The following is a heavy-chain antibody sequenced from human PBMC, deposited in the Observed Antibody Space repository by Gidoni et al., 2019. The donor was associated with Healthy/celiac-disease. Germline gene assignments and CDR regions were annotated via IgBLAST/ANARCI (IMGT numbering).Heavy chain of an antibody. D-gene: IGHD6-13*01. Sequence: QVQLQESGPGLVKPSATLSLTCTVSGGSISSYYWSWIRQPAGKGLEWIGRIYTSGSTNYNPSRKNRGTMSVDTSKNQFSLKLSSVTAADTAVYYCARFIAAAGPTFDYWGQGTLVTVSA. CDR2: IYTSGST. CDR1: GGSISSYY. CDR3: ARFIAAAGPTFDY. V-gene: IGHV4-4*07. J-gene: IGHJ4*02.